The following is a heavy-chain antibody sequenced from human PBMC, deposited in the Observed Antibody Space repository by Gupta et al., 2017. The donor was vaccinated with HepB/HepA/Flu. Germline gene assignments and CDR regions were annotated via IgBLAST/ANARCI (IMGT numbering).Heavy chain of an antibody. CDR2: INCDGSST. V-gene: IGHV3-74*01. J-gene: IGHJ6*02. D-gene: IGHD3-9*01. CDR1: GFTFSSYW. CDR3: ASQLRYFDWLSIYYYYGMDV. Sequence: EVQLVESGGGLVQPGGSLRLSCAASGFTFSSYWMHWVRQAPGKGLVWVSRINCDGSSTSYADSVKGRFTISRDNAKNTLYLQMNSLRAEDTAVYYCASQLRYFDWLSIYYYYGMDVWGQGTTVTVS.